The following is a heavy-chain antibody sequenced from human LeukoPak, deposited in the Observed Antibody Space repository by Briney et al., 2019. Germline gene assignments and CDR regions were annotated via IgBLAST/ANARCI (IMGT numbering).Heavy chain of an antibody. CDR2: IYPGDSDT. D-gene: IGHD3-3*01. J-gene: IGHJ4*02. Sequence: GESLKISCKGSEYSFTNYWIGWVRQMPGKGLEWMGIIYPGDSDTKYSPSFQGQVTISADKSINTAYLQRSSLKASDTAIYYCATLSYYNSWSGYDYWGQGTLVTVSS. CDR1: EYSFTNYW. CDR3: ATLSYYNSWSGYDY. V-gene: IGHV5-51*01.